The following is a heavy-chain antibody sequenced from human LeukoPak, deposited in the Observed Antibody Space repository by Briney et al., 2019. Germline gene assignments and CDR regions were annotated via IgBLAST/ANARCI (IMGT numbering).Heavy chain of an antibody. Sequence: SETLSLTCAVYGGSFSGYYWSWLRQPPGKGLEWIGSIYYSGSTYYNPSLKSRVTISVDTSKNQFSLKLSSVTAADTAVYYCARDWRVKYNWFDPWGQGTLVTVSS. D-gene: IGHD3-3*01. V-gene: IGHV4-34*01. CDR3: ARDWRVKYNWFDP. J-gene: IGHJ5*02. CDR1: GGSFSGYY. CDR2: IYYSGST.